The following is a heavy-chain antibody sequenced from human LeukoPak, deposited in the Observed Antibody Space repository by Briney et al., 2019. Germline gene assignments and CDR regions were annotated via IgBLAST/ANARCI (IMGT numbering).Heavy chain of an antibody. CDR1: GGTFSSYA. CDR2: IIPIFGTA. J-gene: IGHJ3*02. CDR3: ARGLITIFGVVIIGAFDI. V-gene: IGHV1-69*13. Sequence: ASVKVSCKASGGTFSSYAISWVRQAPGQGLEWMGGIIPIFGTANYAQKFQGRVTITADESTSTAYMELSSLRSEDTAVYYCARGLITIFGVVIIGAFDIWGQGTMVTVSS. D-gene: IGHD3-3*01.